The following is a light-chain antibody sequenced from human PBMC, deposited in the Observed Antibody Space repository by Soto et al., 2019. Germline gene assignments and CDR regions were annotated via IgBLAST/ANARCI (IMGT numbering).Light chain of an antibody. CDR1: QSVQTF. Sequence: EVVLTQSPATLSFSPGERATLSCRASQSVQTFLARYQHKPGQAPRLLIYHASNRATGIPARFSGSGSGTDFTLTISSLEPEDFALYYCQYQRTFGGGTRVEI. CDR2: HAS. V-gene: IGKV3-11*01. J-gene: IGKJ4*01. CDR3: QYQRT.